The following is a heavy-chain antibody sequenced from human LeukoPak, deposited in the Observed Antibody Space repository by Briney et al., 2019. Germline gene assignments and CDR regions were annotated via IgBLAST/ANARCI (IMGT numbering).Heavy chain of an antibody. J-gene: IGHJ5*02. CDR2: INHSGST. Sequence: SETLSLTCAVYGGSFSGYYWSWIRQPPGKGLEWIGEINHSGSTNYNPSLKSRVTISVDTSKNQFSLRLSSVTAADTAVYYCARVLVIGEINGTTSGFDPWGQGTLVTVSS. CDR1: GGSFSGYY. D-gene: IGHD1-7*01. V-gene: IGHV4-34*01. CDR3: ARVLVIGEINGTTSGFDP.